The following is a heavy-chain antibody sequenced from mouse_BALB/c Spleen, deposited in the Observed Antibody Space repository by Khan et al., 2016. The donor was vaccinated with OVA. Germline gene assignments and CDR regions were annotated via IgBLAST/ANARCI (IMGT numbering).Heavy chain of an antibody. J-gene: IGHJ4*01. CDR1: GFSLTNYG. CDR3: ARQPGNHYNIMDY. Sequence: QMQLEESGPGLVAPSQSLSITCTISGFSLTNYGVHWVRQPPGKGLEWLVVIWNDGNTDYNSALKSRLTIRKDNSKSQVFLKMNSLQTDDTAMYCCARQPGNHYNIMDYWGQGTSVTVSS. CDR2: IWNDGNT. V-gene: IGHV2-6-1*01.